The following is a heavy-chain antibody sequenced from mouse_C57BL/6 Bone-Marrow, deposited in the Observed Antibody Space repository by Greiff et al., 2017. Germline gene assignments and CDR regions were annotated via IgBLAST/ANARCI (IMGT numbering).Heavy chain of an antibody. D-gene: IGHD2-13*01. V-gene: IGHV1-81*01. J-gene: IGHJ3*01. CDR2: IYPRSGNT. CDR1: GYTFTSSG. CDR3: ARTGEYAWFAY. Sequence: VQLQQSGAELARPGASVKLSCKASGYTFTSSGISWVKQRTGQGLEWIGGIYPRSGNTYYNEKFKGKATLTADKSSSTAYMELRSLTSEDSAVYFCARTGEYAWFAYWGQGTLVTVSA.